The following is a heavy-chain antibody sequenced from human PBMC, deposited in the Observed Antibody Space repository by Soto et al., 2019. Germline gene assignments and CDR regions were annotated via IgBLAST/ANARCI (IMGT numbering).Heavy chain of an antibody. Sequence: QVQLVESGGGVVQPGRSLRLSCVISGFTFNIYGMHWVRQAPGKGLEWVAVISYDGSSTYYADSVKGRFTVSRDNSKNTLYLEMDSLRSVDTAVYYCARDPRQFCRSHTCRSFDYWGQGALVTVSS. V-gene: IGHV3-30*03. CDR2: ISYDGSST. D-gene: IGHD3-9*01. CDR3: ARDPRQFCRSHTCRSFDY. CDR1: GFTFNIYG. J-gene: IGHJ4*02.